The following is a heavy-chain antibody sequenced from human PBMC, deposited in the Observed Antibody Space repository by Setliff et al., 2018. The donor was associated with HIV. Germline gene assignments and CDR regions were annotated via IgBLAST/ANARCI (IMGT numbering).Heavy chain of an antibody. J-gene: IGHJ4*02. V-gene: IGHV3-30*18. Sequence: GGSLRLSCAASGFPFATYSMNWVRQAPGKGLEWVAIISYDGTSKHYADSVKGRFTISRDNSKNTLYLHMNNLRGDDTAVYYCAKGCGGAGFCYYADYWGQGTVVTVSS. D-gene: IGHD2-21*01. CDR3: AKGCGGAGFCYYADY. CDR2: ISYDGTSK. CDR1: GFPFATYS.